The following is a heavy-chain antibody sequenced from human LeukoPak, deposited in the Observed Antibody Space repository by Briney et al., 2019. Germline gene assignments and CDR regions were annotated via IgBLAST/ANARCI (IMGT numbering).Heavy chain of an antibody. Sequence: SETLSLTCTVSGGSISSSSYYWGWIRQPPGKGLEWIGSIYYSGSTYYNPSLKSRVTISVDTSKNQFSLKLSSVTAADTAIYYCARLMAVAGTADWFDPWGQGTLVTVSS. J-gene: IGHJ5*02. V-gene: IGHV4-39*07. CDR2: IYYSGST. CDR1: GGSISSSSYY. D-gene: IGHD6-19*01. CDR3: ARLMAVAGTADWFDP.